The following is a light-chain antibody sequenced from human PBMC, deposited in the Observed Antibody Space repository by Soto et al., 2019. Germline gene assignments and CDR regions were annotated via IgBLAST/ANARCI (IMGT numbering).Light chain of an antibody. CDR2: DVS. CDR3: QQYGTSPYP. V-gene: IGKV3-20*01. Sequence: EIVLTQSPGTLSLSPGERATLSCRASQSVIRTYLACYQQKPGQAPGLLIYDVSSRATGIPDRFSGSGSGTDFALTISSLEPEDFAVYYCQQYGTSPYPFGQGTKQEIK. CDR1: QSVIRTY. J-gene: IGKJ2*01.